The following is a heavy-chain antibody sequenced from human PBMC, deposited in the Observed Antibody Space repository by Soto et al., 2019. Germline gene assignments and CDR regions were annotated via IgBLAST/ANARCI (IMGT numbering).Heavy chain of an antibody. CDR2: IYNSGTT. Sequence: SKTLSLTCSVSGGSISRYFWSCILQPPGKGLEWIAYIYNSGTTNYNPSLKSRTTISVDTSKNQFSLKLSSVTAADTAVYYCAIHLSVDYSDYWGKG. CDR3: AIHLSVDYSDY. V-gene: IGHV4-59*08. CDR1: GGSISRYF. J-gene: IGHJ4*02.